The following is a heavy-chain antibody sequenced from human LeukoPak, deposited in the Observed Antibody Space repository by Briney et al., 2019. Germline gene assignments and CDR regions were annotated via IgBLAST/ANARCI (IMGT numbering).Heavy chain of an antibody. CDR2: IYTSGST. D-gene: IGHD6-6*01. J-gene: IGHJ4*02. CDR1: GGSISSGSYY. CDR3: AREYSSSSNLDH. Sequence: ASETLSLTCTVSGGSISSGSYYWSWIRQPAGKGLEWIGRIYTSGSTNYNPSLKSRVTISVDTSKNQFSLKLSSVTAADTAVYYCAREYSSSSNLDHWGQGTLVTVSS. V-gene: IGHV4-61*02.